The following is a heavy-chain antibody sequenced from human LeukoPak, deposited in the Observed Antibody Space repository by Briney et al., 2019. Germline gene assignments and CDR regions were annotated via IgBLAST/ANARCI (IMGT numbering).Heavy chain of an antibody. CDR2: LSAYNGNT. D-gene: IGHD5-12*01. Sequence: SVKVASKAYGYTFTSYGISWVRQAHGQWIEWMGWLSAYNGNTNYAQTLQGRVTMTTDTSTSTAYMELRSLRSDDTAVYYCARILGSGYDYYYWGQGTLVTVSS. CDR3: ARILGSGYDYYY. J-gene: IGHJ4*02. CDR1: GYTFTSYG. V-gene: IGHV1-18*01.